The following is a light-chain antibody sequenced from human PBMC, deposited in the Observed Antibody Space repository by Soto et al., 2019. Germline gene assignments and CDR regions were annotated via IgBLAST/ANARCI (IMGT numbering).Light chain of an antibody. CDR3: QWYGRSPRT. CDR1: QSVSSSY. CDR2: GAS. V-gene: IGKV3-20*01. J-gene: IGKJ1*01. Sequence: EIVLTQSPGSLSLSPGERATLSYRASQSVSSSYLAWYQQKPGQPPRLLIYGASSRATGIPDMFSGSGSGTDFTLTISRLEPEDVEVYFCQWYGRSPRTFGQGTKVDIK.